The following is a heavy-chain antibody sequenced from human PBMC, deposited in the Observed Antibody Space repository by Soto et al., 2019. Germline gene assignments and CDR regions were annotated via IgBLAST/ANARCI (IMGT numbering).Heavy chain of an antibody. V-gene: IGHV4-30-2*01. D-gene: IGHD3-22*01. CDR1: GGSIISGGYS. CDR3: ARGGSATYYYDSSGYYYPRAFDI. Sequence: PSETLSLTCAVSGGSIISGGYSWSWIRQPPGKGLEWIGYIYHSGSTYYNPSLKSRDTISVDRSKNQFSLKMSSVTAADTAVYYCARGGSATYYYDSSGYYYPRAFDIWGQGTMDTVSS. CDR2: IYHSGST. J-gene: IGHJ3*02.